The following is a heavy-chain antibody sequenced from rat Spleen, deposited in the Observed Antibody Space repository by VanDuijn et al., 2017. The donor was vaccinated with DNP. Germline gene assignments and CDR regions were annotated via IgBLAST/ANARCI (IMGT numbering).Heavy chain of an antibody. V-gene: IGHV1-43*01. CDR2: INTGSGGT. CDR1: GYTLTSYY. CDR3: ARRYTSSLAFAY. Sequence: QVQLQQSGAELAKPGSSVKISCKASGYTLTSYYIGWIKQTTGQGLEYVGYINTGSGGTYYNEKFMDKATMTVDKSSSTAYMQLSSLTPVDSAVYYCARRYTSSLAFAYWGQGTLVTVSS. D-gene: IGHD1-2*01. J-gene: IGHJ3*01.